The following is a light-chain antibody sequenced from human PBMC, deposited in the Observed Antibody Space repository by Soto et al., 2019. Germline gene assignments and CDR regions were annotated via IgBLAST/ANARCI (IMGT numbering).Light chain of an antibody. CDR1: SSNIGAGYD. V-gene: IGLV1-40*01. CDR3: QSFDSSLSGCV. CDR2: GNN. Sequence: QSVLTQPPSVSGAPGQRVTISCIGSSSNIGAGYDVHWYQQLPGTAPKVLIYGNNNRPSGVPDRFSGSKSGTSASLAITGLQAEDEAYYYCQSFDSSLSGCVFGSGTKVTVL. J-gene: IGLJ1*01.